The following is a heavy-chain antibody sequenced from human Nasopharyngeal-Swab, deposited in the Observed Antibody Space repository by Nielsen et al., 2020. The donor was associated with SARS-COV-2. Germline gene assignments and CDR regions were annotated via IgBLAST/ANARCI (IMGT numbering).Heavy chain of an antibody. J-gene: IGHJ6*02. V-gene: IGHV4-39*07. Sequence: SETLSLTCTVSGGSISSSSYYWGWIRQPPGKGLEWIGSIYYSGSTSYNPSLKSRVTIAVDTSKNQFSLKMSSVTAADTAVYYCARGGGATRKSSSSVGYYYYGMDVWGQGTTVTVSS. CDR1: GGSISSSSYY. CDR3: ARGGGATRKSSSSVGYYYYGMDV. D-gene: IGHD6-6*01. CDR2: IYYSGST.